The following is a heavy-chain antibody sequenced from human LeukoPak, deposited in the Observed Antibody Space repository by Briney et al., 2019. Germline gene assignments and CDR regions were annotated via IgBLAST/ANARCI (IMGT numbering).Heavy chain of an antibody. Sequence: GASVKVSCKASGYTFTSYGISWVRQAPGQGLEWMGWIGAYNGNTNYAQKLQGRVTMTTDTSTSTAYMELRSLRSDNTAVYYCARVSFNYDYVWGSYSRFDPWGQGTLVTVSS. D-gene: IGHD3-16*01. J-gene: IGHJ5*02. V-gene: IGHV1-18*01. CDR1: GYTFTSYG. CDR3: ARVSFNYDYVWGSYSRFDP. CDR2: IGAYNGNT.